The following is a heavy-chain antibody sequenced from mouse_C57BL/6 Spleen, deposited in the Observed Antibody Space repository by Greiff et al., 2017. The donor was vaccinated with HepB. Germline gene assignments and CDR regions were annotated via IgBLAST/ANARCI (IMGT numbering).Heavy chain of an antibody. CDR2: ISGGGGNT. D-gene: IGHD1-1*01. V-gene: IGHV5-9*01. CDR1: GFTFSSYT. CDR3: ARQFTTVLEY. J-gene: IGHJ2*01. Sequence: EVQRVESGGGLVKPGGSLKLSCAASGFTFSSYTMSWVRQTPEKRLEWVATISGGGGNTYYPDSVKGRFTISRDNAKNTLYLQMSSLRSEDTALYYCARQFTTVLEYWGQGTTLTVSS.